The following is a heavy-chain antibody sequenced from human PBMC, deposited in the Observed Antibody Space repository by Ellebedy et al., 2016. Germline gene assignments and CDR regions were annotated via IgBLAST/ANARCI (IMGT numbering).Heavy chain of an antibody. Sequence: SETLSLXXAVYGGSFSGYYWSWIRQPPGKGLEWIGEINHSGSTNYNPSLKSRVTISVDTSKNQFSLKLSSVTAADTAVYYCARPNWNYYFDYWGQGTLVTVSS. D-gene: IGHD1-1*01. CDR2: INHSGST. CDR1: GGSFSGYY. J-gene: IGHJ4*02. V-gene: IGHV4-34*01. CDR3: ARPNWNYYFDY.